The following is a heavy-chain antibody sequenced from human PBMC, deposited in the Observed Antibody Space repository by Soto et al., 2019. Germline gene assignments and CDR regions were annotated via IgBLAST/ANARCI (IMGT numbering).Heavy chain of an antibody. Sequence: SETLSLTCTVSSDSVSSSSYTWGWIRQPPGKGPEWIGSIYSSGSTNYNPSLKSRVTISVDTSKNQFSLKLTSVTAADTAVYYCARDYCSGGSCYSDYWGQGTLVTVSS. J-gene: IGHJ4*02. CDR1: SDSVSSSSYT. V-gene: IGHV4-39*07. CDR2: IYSSGST. CDR3: ARDYCSGGSCYSDY. D-gene: IGHD2-15*01.